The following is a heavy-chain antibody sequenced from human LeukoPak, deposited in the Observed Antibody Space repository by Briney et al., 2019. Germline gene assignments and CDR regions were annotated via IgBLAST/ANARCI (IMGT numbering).Heavy chain of an antibody. D-gene: IGHD4-17*01. CDR2: IWYDGSNK. V-gene: IGHV3-33*06. CDR3: AKSSNYGDNPYYFDS. J-gene: IGHJ4*02. CDR1: GFTFSGYG. Sequence: TGRSLRLSCSASGFTFSGYGMHWVRQAPGKGLEWVAVIWYDGSNKYYADSVKGRFTISRDNSKNTLYLQMNSLRADDTAVYYCAKSSNYGDNPYYFDSWGQGTLVTVSS.